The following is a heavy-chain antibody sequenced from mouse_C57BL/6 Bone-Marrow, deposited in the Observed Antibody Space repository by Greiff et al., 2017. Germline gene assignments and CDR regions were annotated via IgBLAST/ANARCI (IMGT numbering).Heavy chain of an antibody. V-gene: IGHV1-82*01. J-gene: IGHJ1*03. CDR3: ARGFYYPDV. CDR1: GYAFSSSW. Sequence: VQLQQSGPELVKPGASVKISCKASGYAFSSSWMNWVKQRPGKGLEWIGRIYPGDGDTNYNGKFKGKATLTADKSSSTAYMQLSSLTSEDSAVYFCARGFYYPDVWGTGTTVTVSS. CDR2: IYPGDGDT. D-gene: IGHD2-1*01.